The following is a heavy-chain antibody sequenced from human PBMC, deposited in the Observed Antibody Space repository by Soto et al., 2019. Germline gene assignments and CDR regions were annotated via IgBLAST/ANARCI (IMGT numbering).Heavy chain of an antibody. D-gene: IGHD6-13*01. J-gene: IGHJ4*02. CDR3: ARGGQQQLVLRHEPYYFDY. CDR1: GFTFSSYS. CDR2: ISSSSSYI. V-gene: IGHV3-21*01. Sequence: GGSLRLSCAASGFTFSSYSMNWVRQAPGKGLEWVSSISSSSSYIYYADSVKGRFTISRDNAKNSLYLQMNSLRAEDTAVYYCARGGQQQLVLRHEPYYFDYWGQGTLVTVSS.